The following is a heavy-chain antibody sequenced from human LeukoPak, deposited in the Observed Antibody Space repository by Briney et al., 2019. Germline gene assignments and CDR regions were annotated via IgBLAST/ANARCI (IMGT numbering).Heavy chain of an antibody. D-gene: IGHD3-3*01. CDR3: AKDFTIFGVVIISGFDY. J-gene: IGHJ4*02. CDR2: ISGSGGST. Sequence: PGGSLRLSCAASGFTFSSYATSWVRQAPGKGLEWVSAISGSGGSTYYADSVKGRFTISRDNSKNTLYLQMNSLRAEDTAVYYCAKDFTIFGVVIISGFDYWGQGTLVTVSS. CDR1: GFTFSSYA. V-gene: IGHV3-23*01.